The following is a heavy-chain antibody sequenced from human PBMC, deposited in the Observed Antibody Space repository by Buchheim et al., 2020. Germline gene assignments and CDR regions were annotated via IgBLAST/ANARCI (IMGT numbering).Heavy chain of an antibody. CDR1: GGSFSGYY. V-gene: IGHV4-34*01. CDR2: INHSGST. CDR3: ARGRGHSSGWYFDY. D-gene: IGHD6-19*01. Sequence: QVQLQQWGARLLKPSETLSLTCAVYGGSFSGYYWSWIRQTPGKGLEWIGEINHSGSTNYNPSLKSRVTLSANTSKNQFSLKLSSVTAADTAVYYCARGRGHSSGWYFDYWGQGTL. J-gene: IGHJ4*02.